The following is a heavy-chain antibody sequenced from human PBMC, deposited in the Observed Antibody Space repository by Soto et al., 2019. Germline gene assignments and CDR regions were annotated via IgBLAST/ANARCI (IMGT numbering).Heavy chain of an antibody. CDR2: INHSGST. V-gene: IGHV4-34*01. CDR3: ARNRRPYSGSYYDY. J-gene: IGHJ4*02. CDR1: GGSFSGYY. D-gene: IGHD1-26*01. Sequence: SETLSLTCAVYGGSFSGYYWSWIRQPPGKGLEWIGEINHSGSTNYNPSLKSRVTISVDTSKNQFSLKLSSVTAADTAVYYCARNRRPYSGSYYDYWGQGTLVTVSS.